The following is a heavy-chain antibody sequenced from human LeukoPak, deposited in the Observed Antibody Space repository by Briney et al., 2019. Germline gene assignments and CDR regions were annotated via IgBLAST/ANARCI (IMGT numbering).Heavy chain of an antibody. V-gene: IGHV4-31*03. D-gene: IGHD3-22*01. CDR2: IYCSGST. Sequence: SETLSLTCTVSGDSISSGGYYWSWIRQHPGKGLEWIGYIYCSGSTYYNPSLKSRVTISVDTSKNQFSLKLSSVTAADTAVYYCARIVGLPYNWFDPWGQGTLVTVSS. CDR3: ARIVGLPYNWFDP. J-gene: IGHJ5*02. CDR1: GDSISSGGYY.